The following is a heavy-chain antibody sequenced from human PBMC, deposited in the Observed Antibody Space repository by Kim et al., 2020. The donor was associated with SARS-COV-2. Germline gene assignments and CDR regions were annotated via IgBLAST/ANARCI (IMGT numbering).Heavy chain of an antibody. CDR2: IYYSGST. V-gene: IGHV4-59*08. J-gene: IGHJ4*02. Sequence: SETLSLTCTVSGGSISSYYWSWIRQPPGKGLEWIGYIYYSGSTNYNPSLKSRVTISVDTSKNQFSLKLSSVTAADTAVYYCARLGITHGDVDYWGQGTLVTVSS. CDR1: GGSISSYY. CDR3: ARLGITHGDVDY. D-gene: IGHD3-16*01.